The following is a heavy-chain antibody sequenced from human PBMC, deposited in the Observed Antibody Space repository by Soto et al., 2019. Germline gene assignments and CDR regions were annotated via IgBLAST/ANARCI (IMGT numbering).Heavy chain of an antibody. V-gene: IGHV3-64D*06. J-gene: IGHJ4*02. Sequence: SLSLSCSVSGLTLYSHGIDWVRQAPGTGLEYGSGISSSGVSTYYAHSVKGRFTISRDNSQDTLYLQMSSLRPEDTAVYYCVKALGGAVAGLYSFDYWGQGSLVTVSA. D-gene: IGHD6-19*01. CDR2: ISSSGVST. CDR1: GLTLYSHG. CDR3: VKALGGAVAGLYSFDY.